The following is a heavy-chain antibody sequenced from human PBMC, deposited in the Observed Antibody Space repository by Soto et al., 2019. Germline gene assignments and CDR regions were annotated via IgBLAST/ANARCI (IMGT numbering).Heavy chain of an antibody. Sequence: PGGSLRLSCAASGFTFSSYGMPWVRQAPGKGLEWVAVISYDGSNKYYADSVKGRFTISRDNSKNTLYLQMNSLRAEDTAVYYCAKGSYGSGSYYKVSDAFDIWGQGTMVTVSS. J-gene: IGHJ3*02. CDR3: AKGSYGSGSYYKVSDAFDI. CDR2: ISYDGSNK. D-gene: IGHD3-10*01. CDR1: GFTFSSYG. V-gene: IGHV3-30*18.